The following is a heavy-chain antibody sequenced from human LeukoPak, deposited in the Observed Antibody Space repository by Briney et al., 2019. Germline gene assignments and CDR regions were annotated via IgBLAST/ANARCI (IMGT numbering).Heavy chain of an antibody. CDR3: ARVYGYNLYYFDY. V-gene: IGHV4-59*01. CDR2: IYYSGST. D-gene: IGHD5-24*01. CDR1: GASISSYY. J-gene: IGHJ4*02. Sequence: SETLSLTCTVSGASISSYYWSWIRQPPGKGLEWIGYIYYSGSTNYNPSLKSRVTISVNTSKKQFSLKLSSVAAADTAVYYCARVYGYNLYYFDYWGQGTLVTVSS.